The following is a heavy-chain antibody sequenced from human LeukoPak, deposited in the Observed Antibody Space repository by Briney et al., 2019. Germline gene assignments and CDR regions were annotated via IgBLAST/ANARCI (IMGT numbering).Heavy chain of an antibody. CDR3: VRDRDSTGYDY. CDR2: ISSSSSYI. CDR1: GFTFSSYS. J-gene: IGHJ4*02. V-gene: IGHV3-21*01. D-gene: IGHD3-22*01. Sequence: GGSLRLSCAASGFTFSSYSMNWVRQAPGKGLEWVSSISSSSSYIYYADSVKGRFTISRDNAENSLYLQTNSLRAEDTALYYCVRDRDSTGYDYWGQGTLVTVSS.